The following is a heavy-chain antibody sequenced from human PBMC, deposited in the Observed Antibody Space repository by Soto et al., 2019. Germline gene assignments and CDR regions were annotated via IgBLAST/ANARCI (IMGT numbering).Heavy chain of an antibody. J-gene: IGHJ4*02. CDR3: ARTGRFLEWLSTFDY. CDR2: ISAYNGDT. Sequence: QVPLVQSGAEVAKPGASVKVSCKSSGYTFSDYGISWVRQAPGQGLEWMGWISAYNGDTNYAHKFQGRVTMTTDTATSTAYLELRSLRSDDTAVYYWARTGRFLEWLSTFDYWGQGNLVTVSS. CDR1: GYTFSDYG. D-gene: IGHD3-3*01. V-gene: IGHV1-18*01.